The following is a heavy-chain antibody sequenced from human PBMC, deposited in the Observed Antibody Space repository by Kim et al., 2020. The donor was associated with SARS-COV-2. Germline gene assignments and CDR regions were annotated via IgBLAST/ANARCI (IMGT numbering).Heavy chain of an antibody. J-gene: IGHJ4*02. D-gene: IGHD3-10*01. Sequence: GGSLRLSCAASGFTFSSYAMHWVRQAPGKGLEWVAVISYDGSNKYYADSVKGRFTISRDNSKNTLYLQMNSLRAEDTAVYYCARDTPLEGGSGSYTFDYWGQGTLVTVSS. V-gene: IGHV3-30*04. CDR1: GFTFSSYA. CDR2: ISYDGSNK. CDR3: ARDTPLEGGSGSYTFDY.